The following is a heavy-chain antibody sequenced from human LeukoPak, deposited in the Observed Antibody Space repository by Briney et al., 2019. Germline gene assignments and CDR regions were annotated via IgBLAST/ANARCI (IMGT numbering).Heavy chain of an antibody. V-gene: IGHV1-2*02. CDR3: ARDSSHYGSGSYYNTYYFDY. Sequence: ASVKVSCKASGYTSTDYYIHWVRQAPGQGLEWMGWINPNSGGTNYAQKFQGRVTMTRDTSISTAYMELSRLRSDDTAVYYCARDSSHYGSGSYYNTYYFDYWGQGTLVTVSS. J-gene: IGHJ4*02. CDR1: GYTSTDYY. D-gene: IGHD3-10*01. CDR2: INPNSGGT.